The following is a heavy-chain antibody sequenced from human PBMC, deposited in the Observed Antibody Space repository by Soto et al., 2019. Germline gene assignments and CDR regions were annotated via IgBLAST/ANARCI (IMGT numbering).Heavy chain of an antibody. Sequence: QVQLVQSGAEVKKPGSSVTVSCKAAGGTFSSYTISWVRQAPGQGLEWMAGISPIFGTLIYAQKFQDRVTITADDSTMTAYMEMNRLTSEDTAVYYCARVVVGSRLSLDYWGQGTLVNISS. J-gene: IGHJ4*02. D-gene: IGHD1-26*01. CDR2: ISPIFGTL. CDR3: ARVVVGSRLSLDY. CDR1: GGTFSSYT. V-gene: IGHV1-69*01.